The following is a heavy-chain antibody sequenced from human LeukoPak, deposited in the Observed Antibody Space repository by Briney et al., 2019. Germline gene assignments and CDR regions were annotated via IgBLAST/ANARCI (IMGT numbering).Heavy chain of an antibody. D-gene: IGHD3-9*01. CDR1: GFTVSSNY. CDR3: ARSIGDDFDWPTPSFDY. J-gene: IGHJ4*02. V-gene: IGHV3-53*01. CDR2: IYSGGST. Sequence: GGSLRLSCAASGFTVSSNYMSWVRQAPGKGLEWVSVIYSGGSTYYADSVKGRFTISRDNSKNTLYLQMNSLRAEDTAVYYCARSIGDDFDWPTPSFDYWGQGTLVTVSS.